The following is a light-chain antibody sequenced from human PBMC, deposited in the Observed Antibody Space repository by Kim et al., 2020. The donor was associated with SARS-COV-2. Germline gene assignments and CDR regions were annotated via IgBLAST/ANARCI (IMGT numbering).Light chain of an antibody. J-gene: IGLJ3*02. CDR3: SSWDDSLKGWV. Sequence: QSVLTQPPSVSGVPRQRVTISCSGGTSNIGNNAVNWYQQLPGKAPKLLIYYNGLLPFGVSDRFSGSKAGTSASLAISGLQSGDEADYYCSSWDDSLKGWVFGTGTKLTVL. CDR2: YNG. CDR1: TSNIGNNA. V-gene: IGLV1-36*01.